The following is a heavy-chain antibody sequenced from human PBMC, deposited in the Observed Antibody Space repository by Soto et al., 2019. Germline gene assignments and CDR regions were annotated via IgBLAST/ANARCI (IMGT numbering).Heavy chain of an antibody. CDR3: ARVNHGDYKLSGYSGMDV. CDR2: IYYSGST. J-gene: IGHJ6*02. D-gene: IGHD4-17*01. V-gene: IGHV4-61*01. CDR1: GGSVSSGSYY. Sequence: SETLSLTCTVSGGSVSSGSYYWSWIRQPPGKGLEWIGYIYYSGSTNYNPSLKSRVTISVDTSKNQFSLKLSSVTAADTAAYYCARVNHGDYKLSGYSGMDVWGQGTTVTVSS.